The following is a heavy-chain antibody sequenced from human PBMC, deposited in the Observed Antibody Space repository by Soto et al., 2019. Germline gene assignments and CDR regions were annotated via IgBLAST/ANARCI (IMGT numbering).Heavy chain of an antibody. Sequence: PSETLSLTCAVSGGSIDSGAYSLSWIRQPPGKGLEWIGYVTHSGTAYSIPSLNGRLTLSVDSSQTQFSLKLTSVTAADSAGYYCARIHWTQSSLDYWGRGILVTVS. CDR3: ARIHWTQSSLDY. D-gene: IGHD6-19*01. CDR1: GGSIDSGAYS. CDR2: VTHSGTA. V-gene: IGHV4-30-2*01. J-gene: IGHJ4*02.